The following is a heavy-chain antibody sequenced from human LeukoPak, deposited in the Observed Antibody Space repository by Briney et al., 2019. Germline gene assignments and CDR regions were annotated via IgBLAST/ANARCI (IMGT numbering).Heavy chain of an antibody. CDR3: ARDCGGDCCSDY. Sequence: ASVKVSCKASGGTFSSYAISWVRQAPGQGLEWMGRIIPILGIANYAQKFQGRVTITADKSTSTAYMELSSLRSEDTAVYYCARDCGGDCCSDYWGQGTLVTVSS. CDR1: GGTFSSYA. CDR2: IIPILGIA. D-gene: IGHD2-21*02. J-gene: IGHJ4*02. V-gene: IGHV1-69*04.